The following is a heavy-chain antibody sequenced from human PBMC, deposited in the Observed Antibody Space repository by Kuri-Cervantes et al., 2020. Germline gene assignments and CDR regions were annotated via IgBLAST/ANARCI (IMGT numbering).Heavy chain of an antibody. CDR2: IIPIFGTA. Sequence: SVKVSCKASGYNFSSYGVSWVRQAPGHGLEWMGGIIPIFGTANYAQKFQGRVTITADESTSTTYMELSSRRSEDTAVYYCAREGGARITIFGVAHGYYMDVWGKGTTVTVSS. V-gene: IGHV1-69*13. D-gene: IGHD3-3*01. CDR1: GYNFSSYG. CDR3: AREGGARITIFGVAHGYYMDV. J-gene: IGHJ6*03.